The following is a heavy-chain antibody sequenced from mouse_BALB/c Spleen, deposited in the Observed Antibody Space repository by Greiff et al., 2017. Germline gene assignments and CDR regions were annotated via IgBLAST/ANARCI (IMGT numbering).Heavy chain of an antibody. Sequence: EVKLVESGGGLVQPKGSLKLSCAASGFTFNTYAMNWVRQAPGKGLEWVARIRSKSNNYATYYADSVKDRFTISRDDSQSMLYLQMNNLKTEDTAMYYCVSRGIFAYWGQGTLVTVSA. CDR3: VSRGIFAY. J-gene: IGHJ3*01. V-gene: IGHV10-1*02. CDR2: IRSKSNNYAT. CDR1: GFTFNTYA.